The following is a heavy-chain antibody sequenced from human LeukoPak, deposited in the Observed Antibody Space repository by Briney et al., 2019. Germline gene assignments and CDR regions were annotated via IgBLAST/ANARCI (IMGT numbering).Heavy chain of an antibody. CDR2: INHSGST. Sequence: TSETLSLTCAVYGGSFSGYHWSWIRQPPGKGLEWIGEINHSGSTNYNPSLKSRVTISVATSKNQFSLKLSSVTAADTAVYYCASNYYYDSSGYSAYWGQGTLVTVSS. D-gene: IGHD3-22*01. V-gene: IGHV4-34*01. J-gene: IGHJ4*02. CDR3: ASNYYYDSSGYSAY. CDR1: GGSFSGYH.